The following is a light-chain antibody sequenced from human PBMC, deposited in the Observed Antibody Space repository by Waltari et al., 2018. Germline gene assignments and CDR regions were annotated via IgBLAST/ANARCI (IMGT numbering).Light chain of an antibody. CDR3: QSYDTSLSVV. CDR2: GST. J-gene: IGLJ3*02. Sequence: QSVLTQPPSVSGAPGQKVTISCTGSGSNIGAGYDVHWYQQLPRAAPKLLIYGSTSRPLGVPDRLFGSTSGTSASLAITGLQAEDEGDYYCQSYDTSLSVVFGGGTKLTVL. CDR1: GSNIGAGYD. V-gene: IGLV1-40*01.